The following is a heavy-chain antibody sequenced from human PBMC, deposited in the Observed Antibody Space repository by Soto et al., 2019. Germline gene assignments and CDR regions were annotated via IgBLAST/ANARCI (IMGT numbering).Heavy chain of an antibody. CDR3: ARDQAMAQFDY. CDR2: INAYNGNT. D-gene: IGHD5-18*01. CDR1: GYTFTSYG. Sequence: SVKVSCKASGYTFTSYGISWVRQAPGQGLEWMGWINAYNGNTKYAQKLQGRVTMTTDTSTSTAYMELRSLRSDDTAVYYCARDQAMAQFDYWGQGTLVTVSS. V-gene: IGHV1-18*01. J-gene: IGHJ4*02.